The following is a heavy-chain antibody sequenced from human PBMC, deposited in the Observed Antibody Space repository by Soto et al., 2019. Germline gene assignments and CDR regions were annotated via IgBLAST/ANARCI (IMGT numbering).Heavy chain of an antibody. CDR1: GFTFRNHG. V-gene: IGHV3-33*01. Sequence: QVQLVESGGGLVQPERSLRLSCAASGFTFRNHGMHWVRQAPGKGLEWVAVIWYDESHEFYADSVKGRFSISRDNAKNTLYLQRNSLRAEDTAMYYCAGDRSEFARWFDRWGQGTLVTVSS. D-gene: IGHD2-21*01. CDR2: IWYDESHE. CDR3: AGDRSEFARWFDR. J-gene: IGHJ5*02.